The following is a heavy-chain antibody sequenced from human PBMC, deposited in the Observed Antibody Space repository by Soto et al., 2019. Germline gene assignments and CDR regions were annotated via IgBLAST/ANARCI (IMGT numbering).Heavy chain of an antibody. CDR2: IYYSGST. V-gene: IGHV4-39*01. D-gene: IGHD6-6*01. J-gene: IGHJ4*02. CDR3: AGGYSSSSSPLDY. Sequence: SETLSLTCTVSGGSISSSSYYWGWIRQPPGKGLEWIGSIYYSGSTYYNPSLKSRVTISVDTSKNQFSLKLSSVTAADTAVYYCAGGYSSSSSPLDYWGQGTLVTVSS. CDR1: GGSISSSSYY.